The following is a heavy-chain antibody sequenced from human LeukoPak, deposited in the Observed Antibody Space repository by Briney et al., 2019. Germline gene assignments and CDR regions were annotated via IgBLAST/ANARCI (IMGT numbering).Heavy chain of an antibody. Sequence: SETLSLTCTASGGSISRYYWSGIRQPPGKGLEWIGYIYYSGSTNYNPSLKSRVTISVDTSKNQFSLKLSSVTAADTAVYYCARGRAPDAVDIWGQGTMVTVSS. CDR2: IYYSGST. CDR3: ARGRAPDAVDI. J-gene: IGHJ3*02. V-gene: IGHV4-59*01. CDR1: GGSISRYY.